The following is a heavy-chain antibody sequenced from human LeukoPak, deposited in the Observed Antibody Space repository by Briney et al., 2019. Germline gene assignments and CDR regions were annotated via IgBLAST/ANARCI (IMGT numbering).Heavy chain of an antibody. CDR2: INPDIGNT. CDR1: GYTFTSNG. CDR3: ARVYGYYYYYMDV. J-gene: IGHJ6*03. V-gene: IGHV1-18*01. Sequence: ASVKVSCKASGYTFTSNGIILVRQAPGPGLEWMGWINPDIGNTEYGQTFQGRLLMTTDTSSSTIFMELRSLRSDDTAVYYCARVYGYYYYYMDVWGEGTTVTVSS. D-gene: IGHD4-17*01.